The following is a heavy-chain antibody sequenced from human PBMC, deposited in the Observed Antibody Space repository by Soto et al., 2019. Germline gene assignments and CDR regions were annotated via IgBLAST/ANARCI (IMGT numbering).Heavy chain of an antibody. CDR1: GGSISSYY. J-gene: IGHJ6*02. D-gene: IGHD6-19*01. CDR3: ARGGWYSYYYGMDV. CDR2: IYYSGST. V-gene: IGHV4-59*01. Sequence: SETLSLTCTVSGGSISSYYWSRIRQPPGKGLEWIGYIYYSGSTNYNPSLKSRVTISVDTSKNQFSLKLSSVTAADTAVYYCARGGWYSYYYGMDVWGQGTTVTVS.